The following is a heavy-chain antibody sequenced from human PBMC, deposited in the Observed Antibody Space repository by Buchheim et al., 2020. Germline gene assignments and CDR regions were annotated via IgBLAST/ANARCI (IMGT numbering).Heavy chain of an antibody. CDR2: IYYSGSS. V-gene: IGHV4-30-4*01. D-gene: IGHD3-22*01. J-gene: IGHJ4*02. CDR1: GGSISGDYY. CDR3: ARAKYYDSSGYPFDF. Sequence: QVQLQESGPGLVKPSQTLSLTCTVSGGSISGDYYWSWIRQPPGKGLEWIAYIYYSGSSYYNPSHKSRVSISVDTSKNQFSLKVTSVTAEDTALYYCARAKYYDSSGYPFDFWGQGTL.